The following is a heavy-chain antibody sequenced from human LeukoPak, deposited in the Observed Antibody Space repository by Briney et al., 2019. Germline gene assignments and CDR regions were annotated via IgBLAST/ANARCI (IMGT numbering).Heavy chain of an antibody. CDR1: GYSISSGYY. D-gene: IGHD1-26*01. V-gene: IGHV4-38-2*02. Sequence: SETLSLTCTVSGYSISSGYYWGWIRQPPGKGLEWIGSIYHSGSTYYNPSLKSRVTISVDTSKNQFSLKLSSVTAADTAVYYCARGQSGSYYGQPSLYFDYWGQGTLVTVSS. CDR3: ARGQSGSYYGQPSLYFDY. CDR2: IYHSGST. J-gene: IGHJ4*02.